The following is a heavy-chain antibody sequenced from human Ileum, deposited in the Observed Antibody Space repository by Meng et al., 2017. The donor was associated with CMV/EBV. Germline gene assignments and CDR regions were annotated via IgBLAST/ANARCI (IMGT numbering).Heavy chain of an antibody. V-gene: IGHV1-2*02. Sequence: CKASGYTFTDYYIHWVRQAPGQGLEWMVWISPNSGDTSSAQKFQGRVTMTRDTSISTAYMELSSLTSDDTAVYYCARGRGAASFDFWGQGTLVTVSS. J-gene: IGHJ4*02. D-gene: IGHD2-15*01. CDR1: GYTFTDYY. CDR3: ARGRGAASFDF. CDR2: ISPNSGDT.